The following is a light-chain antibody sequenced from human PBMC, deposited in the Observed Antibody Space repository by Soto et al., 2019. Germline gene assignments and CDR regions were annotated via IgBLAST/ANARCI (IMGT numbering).Light chain of an antibody. J-gene: IGKJ4*01. CDR1: QSVSSN. CDR2: VAS. V-gene: IGKV3-15*01. Sequence: EIVMTQSPATLSVSPGERATLSCRASQSVSSNLAWYQQKPGQTPQVLIYVASTRATGIPARFSGSGSGTEFTLTISSLQSEDFAVYYCQQYNVWPLTFGGGTKVEFK. CDR3: QQYNVWPLT.